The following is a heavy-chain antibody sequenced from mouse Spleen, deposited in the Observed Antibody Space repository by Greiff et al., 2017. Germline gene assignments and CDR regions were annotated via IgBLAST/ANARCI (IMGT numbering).Heavy chain of an antibody. CDR1: GYTFTDYY. V-gene: IGHV1-19*01. D-gene: IGHD2-10*01. J-gene: IGHJ2*01. CDR3: ARTYYGNYVDY. Sequence: VQLQQSGPVLVKPGASVKMSCKASGYTFTDYYMNWVKQSHGKSLEWIGVINPYNGGTSYNQKFKGKATLTVDKSSSTAYMELNSLTSEDSAVYYCARTYYGNYVDYWGQGTTLTVSS. CDR2: INPYNGGT.